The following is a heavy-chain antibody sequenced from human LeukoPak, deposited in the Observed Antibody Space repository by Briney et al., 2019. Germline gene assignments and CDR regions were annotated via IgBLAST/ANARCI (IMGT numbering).Heavy chain of an antibody. CDR1: GGTFSSYA. CDR2: IIPIFGTA. V-gene: IGHV1-69*13. D-gene: IGHD5-12*01. CDR3: ASVDIVATSSAYYFDY. J-gene: IGHJ4*02. Sequence: ASVKVSCKASGGTFSSYAISWVRQAPGQGLEWMGGIIPIFGTANYAQKFQGRVTITADESTSTAYMELSSLRSEDTAVYYCASVDIVATSSAYYFDYWGQGTLVTVSS.